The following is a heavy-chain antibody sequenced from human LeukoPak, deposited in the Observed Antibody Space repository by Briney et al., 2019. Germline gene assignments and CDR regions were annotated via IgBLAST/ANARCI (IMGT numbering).Heavy chain of an antibody. D-gene: IGHD6-6*01. CDR3: ARDDLEALAARDYNYYYMDV. J-gene: IGHJ6*03. Sequence: PGGSLRLSCAASGFTFSSYWMSWVRQAPGKGLEWVANIKQDGSEKYYVDSVKGRFTISRDNAKNSLYLQMNSLRAEDTAVYYCARDDLEALAARDYNYYYMDVWGKGTTVTVSS. CDR2: IKQDGSEK. CDR1: GFTFSSYW. V-gene: IGHV3-7*01.